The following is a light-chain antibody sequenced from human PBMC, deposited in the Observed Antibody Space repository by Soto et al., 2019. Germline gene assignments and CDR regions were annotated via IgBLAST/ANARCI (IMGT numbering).Light chain of an antibody. CDR2: DVS. J-gene: IGLJ1*01. CDR1: SGDVGGYNY. CDR3: CSYAGSYSYV. Sequence: QFALAQPRSVSGSPGQSVTISCTGTSGDVGGYNYVSWYQEQPGKAPKLMIYDVSKRPSGVPDRFSGSKSGNTASLTISGLQAEDEADYYCCSYAGSYSYVFGTGTKVTVL. V-gene: IGLV2-11*01.